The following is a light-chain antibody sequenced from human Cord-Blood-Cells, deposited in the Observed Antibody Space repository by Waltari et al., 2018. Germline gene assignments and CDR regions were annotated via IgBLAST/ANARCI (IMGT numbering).Light chain of an antibody. Sequence: SYELTQPPSVSVSLGQMGRNTCSGEALPKKYAYWYQQKPGQFPVLVIYKDSERPSGIPERFSGSSSGTIVTLTIRGVQAEDEADYCCLSADSSGTWLFGGGTKLTVL. CDR2: KDS. V-gene: IGLV3-16*01. CDR1: ALPKKY. J-gene: IGLJ3*02. CDR3: LSADSSGTWL.